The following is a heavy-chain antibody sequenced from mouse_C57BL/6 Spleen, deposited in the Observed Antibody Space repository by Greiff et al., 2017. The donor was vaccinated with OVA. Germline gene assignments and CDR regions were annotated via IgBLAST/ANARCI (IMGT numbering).Heavy chain of an antibody. J-gene: IGHJ4*01. CDR3: AREGGLRRSYYAMDY. CDR1: GYAFSSYW. CDR2: IYPGDGDT. Sequence: QVQLQQSGAELVKPGASVKISCKASGYAFSSYWMNWVKQRPGKGLEWIGQIYPGDGDTNYNGKFKGKATLTADKSSSTAYMQLSSLTSEDSAVYFCAREGGLRRSYYAMDYWGQGTSVTVSS. D-gene: IGHD2-4*01. V-gene: IGHV1-80*01.